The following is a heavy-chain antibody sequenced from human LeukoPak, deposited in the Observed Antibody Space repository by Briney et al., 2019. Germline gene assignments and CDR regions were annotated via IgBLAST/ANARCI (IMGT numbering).Heavy chain of an antibody. CDR2: IYYSGST. D-gene: IGHD1-14*01. Sequence: SDTLSLTCTVSGGSFSSYYWGWIRQPRGKGLEWIGYIYYSGSTNYNPSLKSRVTISVDTSKNQFSLKLSSVTAADTAVYYCARDSAGRTLDAFDIWGQGTMVTVSS. J-gene: IGHJ3*02. V-gene: IGHV4-59*01. CDR3: ARDSAGRTLDAFDI. CDR1: GGSFSSYY.